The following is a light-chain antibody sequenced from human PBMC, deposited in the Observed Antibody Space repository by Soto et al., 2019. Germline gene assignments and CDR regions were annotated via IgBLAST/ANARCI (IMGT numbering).Light chain of an antibody. Sequence: EVVLTQSPAILSVSPGERATLSCRASQSVDSNLGWYQQKPGQAPRLLIYAASTRATGIPARFSGSGSGTEFTLTISSLQSDDSAVYYCQQYGNWPPFTFGGGTKVEIK. CDR2: AAS. J-gene: IGKJ4*01. V-gene: IGKV3D-15*01. CDR1: QSVDSN. CDR3: QQYGNWPPFT.